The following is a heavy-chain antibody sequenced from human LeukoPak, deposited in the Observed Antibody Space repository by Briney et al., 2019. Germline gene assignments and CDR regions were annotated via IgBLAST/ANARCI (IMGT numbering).Heavy chain of an antibody. CDR1: GGSFRNYA. CDR2: IIPLLDTT. D-gene: IGHD3-16*01. Sequence: GASVKVSCKASGGSFRNYAMHWVRQAPGQGLEWMGRIIPLLDTTDYAQKFQGRLTIAADKPTNTAYMEVTSLRPDDTAVYFCARDLVVEVPSSLGYWGQGTLVTVSS. CDR3: ARDLVVEVPSSLGY. J-gene: IGHJ4*02. V-gene: IGHV1-69*04.